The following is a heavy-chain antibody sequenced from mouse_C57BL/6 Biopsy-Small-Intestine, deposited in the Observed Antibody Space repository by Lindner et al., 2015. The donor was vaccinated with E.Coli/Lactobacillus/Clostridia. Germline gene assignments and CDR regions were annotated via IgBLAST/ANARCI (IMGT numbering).Heavy chain of an antibody. D-gene: IGHD2-12*01. CDR2: VDPEDGET. CDR1: GFTFTDYN. Sequence: SVKVSCKVSGFTFTDYNIHWVQQAPGKGLEWMGLVDPEDGETIYADNFQGRVTMTADTSTDTFYMELSSLRSDDTAMYYCATQVSGPGSYYRLNYFDYWGQGTRVTVSS. J-gene: IGHJ2*03. V-gene: IGHV1-36*01. CDR3: ATQVSGPGSYYRLNYFDY.